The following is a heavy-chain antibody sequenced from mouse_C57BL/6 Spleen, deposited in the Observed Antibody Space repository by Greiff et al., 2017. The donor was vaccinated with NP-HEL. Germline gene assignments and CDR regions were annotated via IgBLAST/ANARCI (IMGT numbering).Heavy chain of an antibody. Sequence: EVKLVESGPGLVKPSQSLSLTCSVTGYSITSGYYWNWIRQFPGNKLAWMGYISYYGSNNYNPSLQNPLSIPRDTSKNQFFLKLNSVTTEDTATYYCARDYYYGSSYVDYFDYWGQGTTLTVSS. D-gene: IGHD1-1*01. CDR1: GYSITSGYY. CDR2: ISYYGSN. V-gene: IGHV3-6*01. J-gene: IGHJ2*01. CDR3: ARDYYYGSSYVDYFDY.